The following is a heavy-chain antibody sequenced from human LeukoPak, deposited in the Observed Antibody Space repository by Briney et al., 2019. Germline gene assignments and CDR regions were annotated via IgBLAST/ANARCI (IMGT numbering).Heavy chain of an antibody. CDR3: ARDPLRYLRVGHYDY. J-gene: IGHJ4*02. V-gene: IGHV3-21*01. D-gene: IGHD3-9*01. CDR2: IDYDSSHI. Sequence: GGSLRLSRAASGFTFSNSAMNWVRQVPGKGLEWVSSIDYDSSHIYYAASVRGRFTISRDNARNSVYLQMNSLRVEDTAVYYCARDPLRYLRVGHYDYWGQGTLVAVSS. CDR1: GFTFSNSA.